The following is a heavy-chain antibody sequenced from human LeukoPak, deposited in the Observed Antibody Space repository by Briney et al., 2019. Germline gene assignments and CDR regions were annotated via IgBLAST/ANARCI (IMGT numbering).Heavy chain of an antibody. Sequence: TLSLTCTVSGGSINSGGYYWPWIRQSPGKGLEWIGNIYHSRSTYYNPSVKSQFTISVDKAKNKFYRKLTSVTAADTAVYYCARTYCSSPDECFVIEAFDVWGQGTMVTVSS. J-gene: IGHJ3*01. V-gene: IGHV4-31*01. CDR3: ARTYCSSPDECFVIEAFDV. D-gene: IGHD2-2*01. CDR2: IYHSRST. CDR1: GGSINSGGYY.